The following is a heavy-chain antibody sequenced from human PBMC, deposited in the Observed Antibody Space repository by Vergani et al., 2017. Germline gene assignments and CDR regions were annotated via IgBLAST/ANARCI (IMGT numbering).Heavy chain of an antibody. CDR2: IIPIFGTA. D-gene: IGHD3-3*01. Sequence: QVQLVQSGAEVKKPGSSVKVSCKASGGTFSSYAISWVRQAPGQGLEWMGGIIPIFGTANYAQKFQGRVTITADESTSTAYMELSSLRSEDTAVYYCAREPDLEWLPQGPSGMDVWGQGTTVTVSS. V-gene: IGHV1-69*01. CDR3: AREPDLEWLPQGPSGMDV. CDR1: GGTFSSYA. J-gene: IGHJ6*02.